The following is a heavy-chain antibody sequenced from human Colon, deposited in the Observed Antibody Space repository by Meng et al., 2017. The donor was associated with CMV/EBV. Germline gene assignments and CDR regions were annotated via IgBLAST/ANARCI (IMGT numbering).Heavy chain of an antibody. J-gene: IGHJ4*02. D-gene: IGHD3-16*01. CDR1: GLSVSSNY. V-gene: IGHV3-53*01. Sequence: EGQVGEAGGGLIQPVGSIGLSCAASGLSVSSNYMSWVRQAPGKGLEWVSVIYVDGSTYYAESVRGRFTISRDSSTNTVHLHLNSLRDDDSAVYYCARDLGGGDYFDYWGQGTLVTVSS. CDR3: ARDLGGGDYFDY. CDR2: IYVDGST.